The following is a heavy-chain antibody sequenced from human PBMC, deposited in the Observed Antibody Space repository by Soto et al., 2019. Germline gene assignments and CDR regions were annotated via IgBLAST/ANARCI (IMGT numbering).Heavy chain of an antibody. J-gene: IGHJ4*02. Sequence: SETLSLTCTVSGGSISSSSYYWGWIRQPPGKGLEWIGSIYYSGSTYYNPSLKSRVTISVDTSKNQFSLKLSSVTAADTAVYYCARSKTVTTVTFDYWGQGTLVTVS. CDR2: IYYSGST. CDR3: ARSKTVTTVTFDY. V-gene: IGHV4-39*01. CDR1: GGSISSSSYY. D-gene: IGHD4-17*01.